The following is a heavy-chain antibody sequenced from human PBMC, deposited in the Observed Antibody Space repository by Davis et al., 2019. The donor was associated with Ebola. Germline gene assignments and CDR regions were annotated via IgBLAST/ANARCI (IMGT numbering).Heavy chain of an antibody. Sequence: ASVKVSCKASAYTFTTYYMVWVRHAPGQGLEWMGIIHPSDGDTRYAQKFQGRVTMTRDTSTNTVYMDLSSLRSEDMAVYYCARAIYYYDGSAYSDFWCHGTLVTVSS. CDR1: AYTFTTYY. D-gene: IGHD3-22*01. V-gene: IGHV1-46*01. CDR3: ARAIYYYDGSAYSDF. CDR2: IHPSDGDT. J-gene: IGHJ4*01.